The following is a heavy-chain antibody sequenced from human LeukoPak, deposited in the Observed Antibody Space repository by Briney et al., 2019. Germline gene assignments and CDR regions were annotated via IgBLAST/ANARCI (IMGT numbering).Heavy chain of an antibody. CDR1: GYSISSAYY. D-gene: IGHD6-19*01. J-gene: IGHJ4*02. V-gene: IGHV4-38-2*01. CDR3: ARRYSSGWYQGFDY. Sequence: SETLSLTCSVSGYSISSAYYWGWIRQPPGKGLEWIGTFHYSGSTSYNPSLKSRVTISVDTSKNQFSLKLSSVTAADTAVYYCARRYSSGWYQGFDYWGQGTLVTVSS. CDR2: FHYSGST.